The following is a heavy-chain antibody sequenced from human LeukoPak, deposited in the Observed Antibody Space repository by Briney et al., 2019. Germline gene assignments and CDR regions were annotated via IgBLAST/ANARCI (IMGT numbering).Heavy chain of an antibody. CDR1: GGSFSSGSSY. D-gene: IGHD1-26*01. J-gene: IGHJ3*01. V-gene: IGHV4-31*03. CDR2: ISFTGTT. Sequence: SETLSLTCTVSGGSFSSGSSYWSWLRQHPVKGLERIGYISFTGTTYYNLSLKSRVRISSDTSKNQFSLNLRSVSAADTAVYFCARWGEDVKDSFDVWGQGTLVTVSS. CDR3: ARWGEDVKDSFDV.